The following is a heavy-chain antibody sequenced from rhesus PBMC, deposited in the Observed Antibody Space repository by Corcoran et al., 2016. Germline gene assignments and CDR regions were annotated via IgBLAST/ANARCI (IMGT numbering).Heavy chain of an antibody. CDR1: GGSIRHSYF. Sequence: QVQLQESGPGLVKPSETLSRTCAVSGGSIRHSYFLSWVRQPPGMGLEWIGYIYGGGGATSYNTSLKNRVTISRYTSKNQLSLELTSVTAADTAVYYCWLDQFDVWGAGVLVTVSS. J-gene: IGHJ5-1*01. V-gene: IGHV4-106*01. CDR3: WLDQFDV. CDR2: IYGGGGAT. D-gene: IGHD2-33*01.